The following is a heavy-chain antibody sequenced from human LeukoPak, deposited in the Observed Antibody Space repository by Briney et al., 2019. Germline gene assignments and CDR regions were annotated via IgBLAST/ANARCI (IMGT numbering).Heavy chain of an antibody. CDR3: ARGSPPRRNYDSRGYYSYYFDY. Sequence: ASVKVSCKASGYSFTSHYMHWVRQAPGQGLEWMGWISAYNGNTHYAQKLQGRVTMTTDTSTSTVYMELRSLRSDDTAVYYCARGSPPRRNYDSRGYYSYYFDYWGQGTLVTVSS. CDR2: ISAYNGNT. CDR1: GYSFTSHY. J-gene: IGHJ4*02. V-gene: IGHV1-18*04. D-gene: IGHD3-22*01.